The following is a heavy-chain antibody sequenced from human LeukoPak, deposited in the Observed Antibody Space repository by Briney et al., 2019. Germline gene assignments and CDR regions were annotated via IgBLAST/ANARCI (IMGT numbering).Heavy chain of an antibody. Sequence: GGALKISWKGSGCSFTSYWIGWVRQMPGKGLEWMGIIYPGDSDTRYSPSFQGQVTISADKSISTAYVQWTSLKASDTAMYYCARQGWLQYPHYWGQGTLVTVSS. CDR2: IYPGDSDT. D-gene: IGHD5-24*01. CDR1: GCSFTSYW. J-gene: IGHJ4*02. CDR3: ARQGWLQYPHY. V-gene: IGHV5-51*01.